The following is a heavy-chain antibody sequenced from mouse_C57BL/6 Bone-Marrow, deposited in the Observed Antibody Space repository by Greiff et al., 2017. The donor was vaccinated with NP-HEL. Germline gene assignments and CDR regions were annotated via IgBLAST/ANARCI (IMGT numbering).Heavy chain of an antibody. V-gene: IGHV3-8*01. J-gene: IGHJ4*01. D-gene: IGHD2-3*01. CDR1: GYSITSDY. CDR3: ARSGDGSYAMDY. Sequence: EVNVVESGPGLAKPSQTLSLTCSVTGYSITSDYWNWIRKFPGNKLEYMGYISYSGSTYYPPSLTSRLSITRDTSKNQSYLQLNSVTTEDKATYCCARSGDGSYAMDYWGQGTSVTVAS. CDR2: ISYSGST.